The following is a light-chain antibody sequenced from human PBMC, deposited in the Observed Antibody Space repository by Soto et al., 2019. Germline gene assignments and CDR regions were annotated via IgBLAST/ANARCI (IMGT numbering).Light chain of an antibody. Sequence: DIQMTQSPSTLSASVGDRVTITCRASQGMSRRLAWYQQKPGKAPRLLIYDDSSLESGVPSRFSGSGSGTEFTLTISSLQPDDFATYYCEQYSHYWTFGQGTKVDIK. CDR2: DDS. CDR1: QGMSRR. CDR3: EQYSHYWT. V-gene: IGKV1-5*01. J-gene: IGKJ1*01.